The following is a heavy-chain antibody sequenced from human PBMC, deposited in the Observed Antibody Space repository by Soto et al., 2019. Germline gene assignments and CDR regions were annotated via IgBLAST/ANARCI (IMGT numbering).Heavy chain of an antibody. J-gene: IGHJ4*02. CDR2: IKSKTDGGTT. V-gene: IGHV3-15*01. Sequence: EVQLVESGGGLVKPGGSLRLSCAASGFTFSNAWMSWVRQAPGKGLEWVGRIKSKTDGGTTDYAAPVIGRFTISRDDSKNTMYLQMNSLKTEDTAVYYGTTEDSSGWLSYFDYWGQGTLVTVSS. CDR3: TTEDSSGWLSYFDY. CDR1: GFTFSNAW. D-gene: IGHD6-19*01.